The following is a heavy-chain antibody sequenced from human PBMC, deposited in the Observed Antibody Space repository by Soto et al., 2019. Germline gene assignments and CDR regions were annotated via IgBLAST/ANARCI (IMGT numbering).Heavy chain of an antibody. J-gene: IGHJ5*02. Sequence: SETLSLTCAVSGGSISSGGYSWSWIRQPPGKGLEWIGYIYHSGSTYYNSSLKSRVTISVDRSKNQFSLKLSSVTAADTAVYYCARIPSPWGQRTPVTVSS. CDR3: ARIPSP. CDR2: IYHSGST. D-gene: IGHD2-21*01. CDR1: GGSISSGGYS. V-gene: IGHV4-30-2*01.